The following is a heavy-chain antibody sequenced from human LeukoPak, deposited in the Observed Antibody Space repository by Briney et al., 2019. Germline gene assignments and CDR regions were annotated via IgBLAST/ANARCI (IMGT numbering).Heavy chain of an antibody. CDR2: IYYTGIT. D-gene: IGHD1-26*01. Sequence: PSETLSLTCTVSGGSISSYYWNWIRQPPGKGLEWIGYIYYTGITNYNPSLKSRVTMSVDTSKNQFSLRLTSVTAADTAVYYCAREEEGAFDHWGQGTLVTVSS. CDR3: AREEEGAFDH. V-gene: IGHV4-59*13. J-gene: IGHJ4*02. CDR1: GGSISSYY.